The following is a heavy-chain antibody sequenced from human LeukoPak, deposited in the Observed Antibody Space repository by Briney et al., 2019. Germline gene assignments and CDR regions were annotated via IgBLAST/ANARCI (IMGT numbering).Heavy chain of an antibody. J-gene: IGHJ4*02. CDR1: GFTFSSYT. D-gene: IGHD2-21*01. CDR2: ISNGGTFV. CDR3: ATLGCAGENCPRAGRALGGY. V-gene: IGHV3-21*01. Sequence: GGSLRLSCTGAGFTFSSYTIRWGRQAGGKGVEGVSSISNGGTFVFYADSVTVRFPISRDNAGKFLYLQMDSLRAEDTGVYYCATLGCAGENCPRAGRALGGYWGQGTLVTVSS.